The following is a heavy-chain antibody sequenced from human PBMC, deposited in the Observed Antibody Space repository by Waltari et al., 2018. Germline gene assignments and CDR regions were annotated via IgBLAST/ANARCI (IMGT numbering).Heavy chain of an antibody. Sequence: QVQLVQSGAEVKKPGASVKVSCRVSGYSLTESALHWVRQAPGKGLEWLGGLDPEDGEAVYGEEFQGRVTMTEDTSKDTSYMELSSLTYEDTAVYYCTRDRVGYCSGGTCYSRWFDPWGQGTLVTVSS. J-gene: IGHJ5*02. CDR2: LDPEDGEA. CDR3: TRDRVGYCSGGTCYSRWFDP. D-gene: IGHD2-15*01. CDR1: GYSLTESA. V-gene: IGHV1-24*01.